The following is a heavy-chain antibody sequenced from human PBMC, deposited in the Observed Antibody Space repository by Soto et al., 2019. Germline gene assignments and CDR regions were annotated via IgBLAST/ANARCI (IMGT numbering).Heavy chain of an antibody. V-gene: IGHV1-69*12. Sequence: QVQLVQSGAEVRKPGSSVKVSCAASGGTFSSYALNWMRQAPGQGLEWMGGFIPLFGTTTYAEKFQGRVTITADESTRTAFLELSSLTSEDTAMYYCARDGGGATFDYWGQGTLVTVSS. CDR2: FIPLFGTT. D-gene: IGHD1-26*01. J-gene: IGHJ4*02. CDR3: ARDGGGATFDY. CDR1: GGTFSSYA.